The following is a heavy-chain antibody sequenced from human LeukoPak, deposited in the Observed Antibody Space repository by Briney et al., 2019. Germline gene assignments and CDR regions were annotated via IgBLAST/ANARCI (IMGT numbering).Heavy chain of an antibody. V-gene: IGHV1-2*02. Sequence: GASVKVSCKASGYSFTGSLIHWVRQAPGQGIEWMGLINPNSGGTHYAQKFQGRVTMTRDTSISAVYMELSSLKSDDTAVYYCAREVDAFDIWGQGTMVTVSS. D-gene: IGHD2-15*01. J-gene: IGHJ3*02. CDR1: GYSFTGSL. CDR2: INPNSGGT. CDR3: AREVDAFDI.